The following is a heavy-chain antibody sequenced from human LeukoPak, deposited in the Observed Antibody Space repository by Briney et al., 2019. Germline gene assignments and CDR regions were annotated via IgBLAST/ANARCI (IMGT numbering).Heavy chain of an antibody. CDR2: ISSSSSYI. CDR1: GFTFSSYS. V-gene: IGHV3-21*01. J-gene: IGHJ4*02. Sequence: PGGSLRLSCAASGFTFSSYSMNWVRQAPGKGLEWVSSISSSSSYIYYADSVKGRFTISRDNAKNSLYLQMNSLRAEDTAVYYCARDPRGGNYFDYWGQGTLVTVSS. CDR3: ARDPRGGNYFDY. D-gene: IGHD3-16*01.